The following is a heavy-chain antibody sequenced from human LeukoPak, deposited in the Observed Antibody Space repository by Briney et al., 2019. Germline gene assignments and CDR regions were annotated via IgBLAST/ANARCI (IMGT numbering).Heavy chain of an antibody. D-gene: IGHD6-13*01. V-gene: IGHV4-59*01. CDR2: IYYSGST. Sequence: SETLSLTCTVSGGSISSDYWSWIRQPPGKGLEWIGYIYYSGSTNYNPSLKSRVTISVDTSKNQFSLKLSSVTAADTAVYYCARIWGAAGTIFDYWGQGTLVTVSS. CDR1: GGSISSDY. CDR3: ARIWGAAGTIFDY. J-gene: IGHJ4*02.